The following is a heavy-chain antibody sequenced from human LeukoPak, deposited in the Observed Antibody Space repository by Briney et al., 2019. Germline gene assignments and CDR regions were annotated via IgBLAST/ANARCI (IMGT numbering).Heavy chain of an antibody. V-gene: IGHV4-59*08. CDR3: ARGDYYYGMDV. CDR1: GGSISSYY. CDR2: IYYSGST. Sequence: PSETLSLTCTVSGGSISSYYWSWIRQPPGKGLEWIGYIYYSGSTYYNPSLKSRVTISVDTSKNQFSLKLSSVTAADTAVYYCARGDYYYGMDVWGQGTTVTVSS. J-gene: IGHJ6*02.